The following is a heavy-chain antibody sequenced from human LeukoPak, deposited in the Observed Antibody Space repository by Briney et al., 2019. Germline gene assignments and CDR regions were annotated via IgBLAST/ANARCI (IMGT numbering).Heavy chain of an antibody. Sequence: SETLSLTCAVYGGSFSGYYWSWIRQPPGKGLEWIGEINHSGSTNYNPSLKSRVTISVDTSKNQFSLKLSSVTAADTAVYYCARGPTVVVAEHWFDPWGQGTLVTVSS. V-gene: IGHV4-34*01. CDR1: GGSFSGYY. CDR3: ARGPTVVVAEHWFDP. J-gene: IGHJ5*02. CDR2: INHSGST. D-gene: IGHD2-15*01.